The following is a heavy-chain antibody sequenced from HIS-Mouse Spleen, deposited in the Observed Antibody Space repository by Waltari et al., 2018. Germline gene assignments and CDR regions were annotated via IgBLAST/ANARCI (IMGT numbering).Heavy chain of an antibody. V-gene: IGHV4-39*07. J-gene: IGHJ2*01. CDR3: AREIPYSSSWYDWYFDL. CDR2: IYYSGRT. Sequence: QLQLQESGPGLVKPSETLSLTCTVSGGSISRSSYYWRWIRPPPGKGLAWIGSIYYSGRTYYNPSLKSRVTISVDTSKNQFSLKLSSVTAADTAVYYCAREIPYSSSWYDWYFDLWGRGTLVTVSS. CDR1: GGSISRSSYY. D-gene: IGHD6-13*01.